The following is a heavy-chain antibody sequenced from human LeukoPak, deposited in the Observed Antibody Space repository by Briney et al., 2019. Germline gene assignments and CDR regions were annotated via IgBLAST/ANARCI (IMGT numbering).Heavy chain of an antibody. V-gene: IGHV1-18*01. CDR3: ARDVGYCSGGSCYPTEYFQH. CDR1: GYTFTSYG. D-gene: IGHD2-15*01. J-gene: IGHJ1*01. CDR2: ISAYNGNT. Sequence: ASVTVSCTASGYTFTSYGISWVQQAPGQGLEGMGWISAYNGNTNYAPKLQGRVTITTDTSTSTAYMEMRSLRSDHTAVYYCARDVGYCSGGSCYPTEYFQHWGQGTLVTVSS.